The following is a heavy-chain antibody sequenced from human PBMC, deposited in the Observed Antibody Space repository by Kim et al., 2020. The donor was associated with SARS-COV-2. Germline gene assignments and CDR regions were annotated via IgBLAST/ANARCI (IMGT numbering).Heavy chain of an antibody. Sequence: SSTINYAATVKGRFTSSRDSAENALYLRMNSLRDEGAAVYYCARDQYDYWGQGTLVTVSS. CDR3: ARDQYDY. J-gene: IGHJ4*02. V-gene: IGHV3-48*02. CDR2: SSTI.